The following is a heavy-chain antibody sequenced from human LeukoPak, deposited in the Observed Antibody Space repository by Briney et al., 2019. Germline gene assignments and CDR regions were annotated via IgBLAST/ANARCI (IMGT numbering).Heavy chain of an antibody. J-gene: IGHJ6*03. D-gene: IGHD3-16*02. Sequence: ASVKVSRKVSGYTLTELSMHWVRQAPGKGLEWMGGFDPEDGETIYAQKFQGRVTMTEDTSTDTAYMELSSLRSEDTAVYYCATDRAPGTFGGVIPRPYYYYMDVWGKGTTVTVSS. CDR2: FDPEDGET. V-gene: IGHV1-24*01. CDR3: ATDRAPGTFGGVIPRPYYYYMDV. CDR1: GYTLTELS.